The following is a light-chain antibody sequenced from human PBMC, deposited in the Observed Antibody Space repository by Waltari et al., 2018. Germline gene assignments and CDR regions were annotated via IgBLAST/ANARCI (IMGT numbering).Light chain of an antibody. CDR2: EAY. Sequence: DIQMTQSPSTLSASLGDRVTITCRASQSISTSLAWYQQKKGKAPNLLIFEAYTLQSGVPSRFSGSGSGTEFTLTISSLQPDDFATYYCQQYNSYSRTFGQGTKVEIK. CDR3: QQYNSYSRT. CDR1: QSISTS. J-gene: IGKJ1*01. V-gene: IGKV1-5*03.